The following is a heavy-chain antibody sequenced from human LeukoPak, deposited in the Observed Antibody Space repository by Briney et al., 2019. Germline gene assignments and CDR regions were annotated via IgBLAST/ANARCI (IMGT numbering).Heavy chain of an antibody. CDR2: IKQEGSEK. CDR1: GFTFSSYW. J-gene: IGHJ4*02. Sequence: GGSLRLSCAASGFTFSSYWMSWVRQAPGKGLEWVANIKQEGSEKHYVDSVKGRFTISRDNAKNSLYLQMNSLRAEDTAVYYCARARAGPYYFDYWGQGTLVTVSS. CDR3: ARARAGPYYFDY. V-gene: IGHV3-7*01. D-gene: IGHD6-13*01.